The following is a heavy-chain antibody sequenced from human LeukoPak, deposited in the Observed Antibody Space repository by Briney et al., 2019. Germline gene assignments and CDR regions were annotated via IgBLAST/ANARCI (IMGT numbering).Heavy chain of an antibody. CDR2: INPNSGGT. CDR1: GYTFTGYY. CDR3: ARWGCGGDCYLFDY. J-gene: IGHJ4*02. V-gene: IGHV1-2*02. D-gene: IGHD2-21*02. Sequence: GASVKVSCKASGYTFTGYYMHWVRQAPGQGLEWMGWINPNSGGTKYAQKFQGRVTMTRDTSISTAYMELSRLRSDDTAVYYCARWGCGGDCYLFDYWGQGTLVTVSS.